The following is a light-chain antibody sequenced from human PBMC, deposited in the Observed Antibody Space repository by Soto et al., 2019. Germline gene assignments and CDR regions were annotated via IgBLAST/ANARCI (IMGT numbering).Light chain of an antibody. V-gene: IGKV3-20*01. Sequence: EIVLTQFPGTLSLSPGERATLSCRASQSVSISSIAWYQQKPGQAPRLLFYGASRRAAGIPDTFSGSGSGTGFTLTISRLEPEDFAVYYCRQFDSSSLSFGGGTKGEI. CDR1: QSVSISS. CDR3: RQFDSSSLS. CDR2: GAS. J-gene: IGKJ4*01.